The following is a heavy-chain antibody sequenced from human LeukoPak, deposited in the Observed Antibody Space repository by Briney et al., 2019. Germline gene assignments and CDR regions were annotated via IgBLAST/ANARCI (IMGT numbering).Heavy chain of an antibody. Sequence: GGSLRLSCAASGFTFSSYAMSWVRQAPGKGLEWVSAISGSGGSTYYADSVKGRFTISRDNSKNTLYLQMNSLRAEDTAVYYCAKSVGPWLGESKLDYWGQGTLVTVSS. CDR3: AKSVGPWLGESKLDY. J-gene: IGHJ4*02. V-gene: IGHV3-23*01. CDR2: ISGSGGST. D-gene: IGHD3-10*01. CDR1: GFTFSSYA.